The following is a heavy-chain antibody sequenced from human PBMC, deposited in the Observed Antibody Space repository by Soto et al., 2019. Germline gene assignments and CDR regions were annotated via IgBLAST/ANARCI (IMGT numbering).Heavy chain of an antibody. V-gene: IGHV3-48*02. CDR3: ARDRDAYCSKGVCSGPYFDY. CDR1: GFTFSNSS. D-gene: IGHD2-8*01. J-gene: IGHJ4*02. CDR2: ISNNSSVK. Sequence: GGSLRLSCAVSGFTFSNSSINWVRQAPGKGLEWLSYISNNSSVKYYADSVKGRFTLSRDNAKNSLYLQMNSLRDDDTAVYYCARDRDAYCSKGVCSGPYFDYWGRGTLVTVSS.